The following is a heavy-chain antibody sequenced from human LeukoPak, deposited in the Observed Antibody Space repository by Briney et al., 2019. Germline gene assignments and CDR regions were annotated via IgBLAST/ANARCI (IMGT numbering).Heavy chain of an antibody. Sequence: GGSLRLSCAASGFTVSSNYMSWVRQAPGKGLEWVSAISGSGGTTYYADSVKGRFTISRDNSKNTLYLQINSLRDEDTAVYYCAKDHLPGIVVADRDYWGQGTLVTVSS. CDR2: ISGSGGTT. V-gene: IGHV3-23*01. D-gene: IGHD6-19*01. CDR1: GFTVSSNY. CDR3: AKDHLPGIVVADRDY. J-gene: IGHJ4*02.